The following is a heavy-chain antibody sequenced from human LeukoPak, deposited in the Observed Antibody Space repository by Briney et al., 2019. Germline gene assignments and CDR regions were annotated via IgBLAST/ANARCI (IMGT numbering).Heavy chain of an antibody. Sequence: GASVKVSCKASGYTFTGYYMHWVRQAPGQGLKRMGWINPNSGGTNYAQKFQGRVTMTRDTSISTAYMELSRLRSDDTAVYYCARDLSAARGWAWLWGRGTLVTVSS. J-gene: IGHJ2*01. V-gene: IGHV1-2*02. CDR2: INPNSGGT. D-gene: IGHD6-6*01. CDR3: ARDLSAARGWAWL. CDR1: GYTFTGYY.